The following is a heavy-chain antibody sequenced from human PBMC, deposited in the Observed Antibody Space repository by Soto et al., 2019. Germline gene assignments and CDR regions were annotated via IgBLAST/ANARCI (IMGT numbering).Heavy chain of an antibody. J-gene: IGHJ6*02. CDR3: VRHGGGRFFEYLPGRVFYYYGMDV. D-gene: IGHD3-3*01. CDR1: GGSISSSSYY. Sequence: SETLSLTCTVSGGSISSSSYYWGWIRQPPGKGLEWIGHFYYSGSTYYNPSLKSRVTISVDTSKNQFSLQLRSVTAADTAVFYWVRHGGGRFFEYLPGRVFYYYGMDVWGQGTTVTVYS. CDR2: FYYSGST. V-gene: IGHV4-39*01.